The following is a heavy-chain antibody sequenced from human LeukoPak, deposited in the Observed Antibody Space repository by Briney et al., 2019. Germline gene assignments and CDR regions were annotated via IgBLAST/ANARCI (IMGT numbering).Heavy chain of an antibody. D-gene: IGHD4-17*01. V-gene: IGHV3-30*02. CDR3: ARGDYDPFDY. CDR1: GFTFTSYD. Sequence: PGGSLRLSCAASGFTFTSYDMHWIRQAPGRGLEWVAFIRYDESDKKYADSVKGRFTISRDNSKNTLYLQMNSLRAEDTAVYYCARGDYDPFDYWGQGTLVTVSS. J-gene: IGHJ4*02. CDR2: IRYDESDK.